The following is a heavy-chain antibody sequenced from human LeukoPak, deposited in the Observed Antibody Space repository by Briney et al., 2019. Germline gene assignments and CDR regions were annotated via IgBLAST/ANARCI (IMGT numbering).Heavy chain of an antibody. J-gene: IGHJ5*02. CDR2: FFYRGST. CDR3: ARRGLRYFDWSNWFDP. V-gene: IGHV4-39*07. D-gene: IGHD3-9*01. CDR1: GGSISSSTYD. Sequence: SETLSLTCTVSGGSISSSTYDWGWIRQPPGKGLEWIGSFFYRGSTYYNPSLKSRVTILVDTSKNQFSLKLSSVTAADTAVYYCARRGLRYFDWSNWFDPWGQGTLVTVSS.